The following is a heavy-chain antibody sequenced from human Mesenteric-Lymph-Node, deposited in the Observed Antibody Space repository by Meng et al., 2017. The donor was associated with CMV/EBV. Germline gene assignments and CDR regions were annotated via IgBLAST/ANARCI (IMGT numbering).Heavy chain of an antibody. J-gene: IGHJ1*01. CDR2: ISSSSSYT. D-gene: IGHD4-17*01. V-gene: IGHV3-11*06. Sequence: SRFTFSDYYMSWIRQAPGKGLEWVSYISSSSSYTNYADSVKGRFTISRDNAKNSLYLQMNSLRAEDTAVYYCARDRSTVTPGDFQHWGQGTLVTVSS. CDR1: RFTFSDYY. CDR3: ARDRSTVTPGDFQH.